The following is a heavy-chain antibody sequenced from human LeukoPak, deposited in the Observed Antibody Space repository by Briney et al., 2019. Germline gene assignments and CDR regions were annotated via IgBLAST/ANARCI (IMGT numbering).Heavy chain of an antibody. Sequence: GGSLILSCATSGFTFKNAWMSWIRQAPGKGLEWVGRIKSKHDGGTTDFAAPVKGRFSISRDDSENTLYLQMNSLISDDTAVYYCTTAPASLDYWGQGTLGTVSS. CDR2: IKSKHDGGTT. CDR3: TTAPASLDY. CDR1: GFTFKNAW. J-gene: IGHJ4*02. V-gene: IGHV3-15*01.